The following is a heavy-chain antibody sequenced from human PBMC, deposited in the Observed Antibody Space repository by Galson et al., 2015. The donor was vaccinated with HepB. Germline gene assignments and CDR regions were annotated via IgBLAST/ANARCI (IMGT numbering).Heavy chain of an antibody. CDR3: AKGRSSDPFDY. Sequence: SVKVSCKASGGTFSSYTIYWVRQAPGQGLEWMGRIIPILGLGNSAQKFRDRVTITADKSTSTAYMELSSLRSDDSAVYYCAKGRSSDPFDYWGQGTLVTVSS. D-gene: IGHD6-19*01. V-gene: IGHV1-69*02. J-gene: IGHJ4*02. CDR1: GGTFSSYT. CDR2: IIPILGLG.